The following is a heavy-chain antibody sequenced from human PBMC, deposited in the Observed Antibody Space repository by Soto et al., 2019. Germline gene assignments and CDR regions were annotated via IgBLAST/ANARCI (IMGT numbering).Heavy chain of an antibody. J-gene: IGHJ4*02. CDR1: GGSISGYY. CDR2: MYYTGST. V-gene: IGHV4-59*06. CDR3: ASGGYYYEAPDY. Sequence: SETLCLTCTVAGGSISGYYWSWIRQHPGKGLEWIGYMYYTGSTYYNPSLKSRVTISVDTSKNQFSLKLSSLRSEDTAVYYCASGGYYYEAPDYWGQGTLVTVSS. D-gene: IGHD3-22*01.